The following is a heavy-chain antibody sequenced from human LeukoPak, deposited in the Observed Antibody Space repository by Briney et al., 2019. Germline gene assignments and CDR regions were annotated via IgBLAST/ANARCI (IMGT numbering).Heavy chain of an antibody. Sequence: PGGSLRLSCAASGFTFSSYSMSWVRQAPGKGLERVSYISSSSSTIYYADSVKGRFTISRDNAKNSLYLQMNSLRAEDTAVYYCARGKRMVRGVIIPPIDYWGQGTLVTASS. D-gene: IGHD3-10*01. J-gene: IGHJ4*02. CDR1: GFTFSSYS. CDR2: ISSSSSTI. CDR3: ARGKRMVRGVIIPPIDY. V-gene: IGHV3-48*01.